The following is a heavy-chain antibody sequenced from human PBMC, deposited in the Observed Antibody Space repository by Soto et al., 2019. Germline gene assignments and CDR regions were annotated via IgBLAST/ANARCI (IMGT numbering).Heavy chain of an antibody. J-gene: IGHJ2*01. CDR1: GFTFSSYA. V-gene: IGHV3-30-3*01. CDR2: ISYDGSNK. CDR3: ERDPLWGTAMVLWYFDL. Sequence: QVQLVESGGGVVQPGRSLRLSCAASGFTFSSYAMHWVRQAPSKGLEWVAVISYDGSNKYYADSVKGRFTISRDNSKNTLYLQMNSLRAEDTAVYYSERDPLWGTAMVLWYFDLWGRGTLVTVSS. D-gene: IGHD5-18*01.